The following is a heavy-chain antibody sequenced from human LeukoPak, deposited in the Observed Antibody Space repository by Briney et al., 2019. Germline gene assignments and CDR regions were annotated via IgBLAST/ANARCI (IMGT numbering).Heavy chain of an antibody. V-gene: IGHV1-18*01. CDR3: AREGGPGGGYDGLGYYYYYYGMDV. D-gene: IGHD5-12*01. Sequence: ASVKVSCKASGYTFTSYGISWVRQAPGQGLEWMGWISAYNGNTNYAQKLQGRVTMTTDTSTSTAYMELGSLRSDDTAVYYCAREGGPGGGYDGLGYYYYYYGMDVWGQGTTVTVSS. CDR2: ISAYNGNT. J-gene: IGHJ6*02. CDR1: GYTFTSYG.